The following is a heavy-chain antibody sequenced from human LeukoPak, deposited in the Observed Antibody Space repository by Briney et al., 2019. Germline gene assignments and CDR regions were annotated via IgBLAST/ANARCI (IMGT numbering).Heavy chain of an antibody. V-gene: IGHV1-18*01. CDR2: ISAYNGNT. CDR1: GYTFTIYG. Sequence: GSSVKVSCKASGYTFTIYGISWVRQAPGQGLEWMGWISAYNGNTNYAQKLQGRVTMTTDTSTSTAYMELRSLRSDDTAVYYCARDLSDYYGSGSYKEFDYWGQGTLVTVSS. D-gene: IGHD3-10*01. J-gene: IGHJ4*02. CDR3: ARDLSDYYGSGSYKEFDY.